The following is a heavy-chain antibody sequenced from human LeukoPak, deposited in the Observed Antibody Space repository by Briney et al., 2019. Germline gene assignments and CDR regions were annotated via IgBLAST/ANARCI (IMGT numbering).Heavy chain of an antibody. V-gene: IGHV1-46*01. Sequence: ASVKVSCKASGYTFTGYYMHWVRQAPGQGLEWMGLINPSGGSTSYAQKFQGRVTMTRDTSTSTVYMELSSLRSEDTAVYFCARAGHPYSSSWHGLRAYYYYGMDVWGQGTTVTVSS. J-gene: IGHJ6*02. CDR1: GYTFTGYY. D-gene: IGHD6-13*01. CDR2: INPSGGST. CDR3: ARAGHPYSSSWHGLRAYYYYGMDV.